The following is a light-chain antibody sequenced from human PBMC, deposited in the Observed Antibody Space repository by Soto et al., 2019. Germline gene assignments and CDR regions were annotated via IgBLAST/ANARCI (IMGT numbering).Light chain of an antibody. CDR3: QQRSNWPPWT. V-gene: IGKV3-11*01. CDR1: QSVSSN. Sequence: EIVLTQSPGTLSLSPGERATLSCRASQSVSSNLAWYQQKPGQAPRLLIYDASNRATGIPARFSGSGSGTDFTLTISRLEPEDFAVYYCQQRSNWPPWTFGQGTKVDIK. CDR2: DAS. J-gene: IGKJ1*01.